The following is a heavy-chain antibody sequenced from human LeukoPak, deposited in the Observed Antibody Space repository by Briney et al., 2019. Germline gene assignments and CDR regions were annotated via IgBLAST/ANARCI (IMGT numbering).Heavy chain of an antibody. D-gene: IGHD3-9*01. CDR1: GFTFSSYA. CDR3: ARESPIFWGAFDI. CDR2: ISSNGGST. J-gene: IGHJ3*02. Sequence: PGGSLRLSCAASGFTFSSYAMHWVRQAPGKGLEYVSAISSNGGSTYYANSVKGRFTISRDNSKNTLYLQMGSLRAEDMAVYYCARESPIFWGAFDIWGQGTMVTVSS. V-gene: IGHV3-64*01.